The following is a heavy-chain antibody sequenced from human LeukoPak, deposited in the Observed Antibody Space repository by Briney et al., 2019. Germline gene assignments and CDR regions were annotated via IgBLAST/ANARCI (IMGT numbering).Heavy chain of an antibody. CDR2: IHSSGST. D-gene: IGHD2-2*01. J-gene: IGHJ5*02. CDR3: ARGRRRGISCRSTSCHEGDWFDP. Sequence: PSETLSLTCTVSGDSISSYYWSWIRQPAGKGLEWIGRIHSSGSTNYVPSLKSQVTMSVDTSKNQFSLKLTSATAADTAVYYCARGRRRGISCRSTSCHEGDWFDPWGQGLLVTVSS. CDR1: GDSISSYY. V-gene: IGHV4-4*07.